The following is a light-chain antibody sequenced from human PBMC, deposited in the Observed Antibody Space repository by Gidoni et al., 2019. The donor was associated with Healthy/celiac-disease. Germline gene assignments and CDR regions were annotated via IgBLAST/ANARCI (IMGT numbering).Light chain of an antibody. CDR3: QQYDNIPLT. Sequence: DIQMTHSPSSLSASVGDRLTITCQASQDISNYLNWYQQKPGKAPKLLIYDASNLETGVPSRFSGSGSGTDFTFTISSLQPEDSATYYCQQYDNIPLTFGGGTKVEIK. CDR2: DAS. J-gene: IGKJ4*01. V-gene: IGKV1-33*01. CDR1: QDISNY.